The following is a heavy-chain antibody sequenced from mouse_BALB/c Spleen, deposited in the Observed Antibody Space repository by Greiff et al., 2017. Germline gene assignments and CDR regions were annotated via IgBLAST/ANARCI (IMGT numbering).Heavy chain of an antibody. CDR1: GFTFSSYA. V-gene: IGHV5-9-3*01. Sequence: EVQRVESGGGLVKPGGSLKLSCAASGFTFSSYAMSWVRQTPEKRLEWVATISSGGSYTYYPDSVKGRFTISRDNAKNTLYLQMSSLRSEDTAMYYCARRGEEYFDYWGQGTTLTVSS. J-gene: IGHJ2*01. CDR3: ARRGEEYFDY. CDR2: ISSGGSYT.